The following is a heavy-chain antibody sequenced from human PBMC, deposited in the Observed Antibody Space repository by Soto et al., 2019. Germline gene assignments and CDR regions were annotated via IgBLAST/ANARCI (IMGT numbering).Heavy chain of an antibody. CDR1: GFTFSSYA. J-gene: IGHJ4*02. V-gene: IGHV3-23*01. CDR3: AKDLPLASFLGYCSGGSCSEYDY. Sequence: GGSLRLSCAASGFTFSSYAMSWVRQAPGKGLEWVSAISGSGGSTYYADSVKGRFTISRDNSKNTRYLQMNSLRAEDTAVYYCAKDLPLASFLGYCSGGSCSEYDYWGQGTLVTVSS. CDR2: ISGSGGST. D-gene: IGHD2-15*01.